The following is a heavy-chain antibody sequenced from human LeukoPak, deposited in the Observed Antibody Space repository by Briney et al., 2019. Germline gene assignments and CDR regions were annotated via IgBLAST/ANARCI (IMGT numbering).Heavy chain of an antibody. CDR1: GVSIGRGAYD. J-gene: IGHJ5*02. V-gene: IGHV4-30-4*01. D-gene: IGHD3-22*01. Sequence: PSQRMSLTCTVSGVSIGRGAYDWGWIRQPPGKGLEWIGYIYYSGSAYYNPSLKSRVTISVDTSKNQFSLKLSSVTAADTAVYYCARPYYYDSRIDPWGQGTLVTVSS. CDR3: ARPYYYDSRIDP. CDR2: IYYSGSA.